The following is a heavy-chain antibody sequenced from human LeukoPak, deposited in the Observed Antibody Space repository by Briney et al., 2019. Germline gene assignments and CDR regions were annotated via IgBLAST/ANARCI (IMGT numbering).Heavy chain of an antibody. CDR1: GGSFSGYY. V-gene: IGHV4-34*01. J-gene: IGHJ4*02. CDR3: AGSVYSSSRGFDY. Sequence: SETLSLTCAVYGGSFSGYYWSWIRQPPGKGLEWIGEINHSGSTNYNPSLKSRVTISVDTSKNRFSLKLSSVTAADTAVYYCAGSVYSSSRGFDYWGQGTLVTVSS. D-gene: IGHD6-13*01. CDR2: INHSGST.